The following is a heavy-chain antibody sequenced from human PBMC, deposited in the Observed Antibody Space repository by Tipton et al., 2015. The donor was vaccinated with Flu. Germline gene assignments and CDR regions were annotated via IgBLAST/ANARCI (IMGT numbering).Heavy chain of an antibody. CDR1: GGSFSGYY. CDR3: ARDCGYYYYYMDV. CDR2: IYTSGST. Sequence: TLSLTCAVYGGSFSGYYWSWIRQPAGKGLEWIGRIYTSGSTNYNPSLKSRVTMSVDTSKNQFSLKLSSVTAADTAVYYCARDCGYYYYYMDVWGKGTTVTVSS. V-gene: IGHV4-4*07. J-gene: IGHJ6*03.